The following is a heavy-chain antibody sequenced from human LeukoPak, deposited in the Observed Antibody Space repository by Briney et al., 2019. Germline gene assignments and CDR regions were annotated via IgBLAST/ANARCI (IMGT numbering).Heavy chain of an antibody. CDR1: GFTFSSYA. J-gene: IGHJ4*02. V-gene: IGHV3-23*01. CDR3: AKKLEYCSSTSCYAVGEFDY. CDR2: ISGSGGST. D-gene: IGHD2-2*01. Sequence: GGSLRLSCAASGFTFSSYAMSWVRQAPGKGLEWVSAISGSGGSTYYADSVKGRFTISRDNSKNTLYPQMDSLRAEDTAVYYCAKKLEYCSSTSCYAVGEFDYWGQGTLVTVSS.